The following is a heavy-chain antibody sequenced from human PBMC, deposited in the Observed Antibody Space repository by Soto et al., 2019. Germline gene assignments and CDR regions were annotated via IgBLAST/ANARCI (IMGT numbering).Heavy chain of an antibody. CDR3: ARDRGYCSGGSCFSGYWYFDL. CDR1: GGTFSSYA. D-gene: IGHD2-15*01. J-gene: IGHJ2*01. Sequence: QVQLVQSGAEVKKPGSSVKVSCKASGGTFSSYAISWVRQAPGQGLEWMGGIIPIFGTANYAQKFQGRVTITADESTSTAYMELSSLRYEDTAVYYCARDRGYCSGGSCFSGYWYFDLWGRVTLVTVSS. CDR2: IIPIFGTA. V-gene: IGHV1-69*01.